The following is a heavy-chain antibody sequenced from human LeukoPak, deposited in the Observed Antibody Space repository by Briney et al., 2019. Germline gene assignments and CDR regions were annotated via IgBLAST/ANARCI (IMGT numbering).Heavy chain of an antibody. CDR3: ARDGAVVNFDY. D-gene: IGHD3-22*01. J-gene: IGHJ4*02. CDR2: ISSSGSTI. V-gene: IGHV3-11*04. CDR1: GFTFRDYY. Sequence: GGSLRLSXAASGFTFRDYYMSWIRQTPGKGLEWLSYISSSGSTIYYADSVKGRFTISRDNAKNSLYLQMNSLRAEDTAVYYCARDGAVVNFDYWGQGTLVTVSS.